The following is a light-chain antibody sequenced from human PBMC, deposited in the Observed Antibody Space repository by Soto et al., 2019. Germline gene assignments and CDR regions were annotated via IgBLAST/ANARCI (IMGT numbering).Light chain of an antibody. CDR1: QSVISNY. V-gene: IGKV3-20*01. CDR3: QQYGSSLTWT. CDR2: AAP. J-gene: IGKJ1*01. Sequence: EVVLTQSPGTVSLSPGERVTLSCRASQSVISNYLAWYQQRPGQAPRLLIYAAPSRATGIPDRFSGSGSGTDFTLSISSLEPEDFAVYYCQQYGSSLTWTFGQGTKVEMK.